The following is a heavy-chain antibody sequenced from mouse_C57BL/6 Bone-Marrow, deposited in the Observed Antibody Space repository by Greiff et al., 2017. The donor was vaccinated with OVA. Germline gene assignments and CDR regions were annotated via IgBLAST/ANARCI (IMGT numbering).Heavy chain of an antibody. V-gene: IGHV5-16*01. CDR3: ARGGFYYFDY. CDR2: INYDGSST. CDR1: GFTFSDYY. J-gene: IGHJ2*01. Sequence: EVKVVESAGGLVQPGSSMKLSCTASGFTFSDYYMAWVRQVPEKGLEWVANINYDGSSTYYLDSLKSRFIISRDNAKNILYLQMSSLKSEDTATYYCARGGFYYFDYWGQGTTLTVSS. D-gene: IGHD3-2*02.